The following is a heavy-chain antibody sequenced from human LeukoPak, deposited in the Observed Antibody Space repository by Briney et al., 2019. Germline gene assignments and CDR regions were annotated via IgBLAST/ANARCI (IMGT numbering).Heavy chain of an antibody. CDR2: INPNSGGT. D-gene: IGHD3-10*01. Sequence: ASVKVSCKASGYTFTGHYMHWVRQAPGQGLEWMGWINPNSGGTNYAQKFQGRVTMTRDTSISTAYMELSRLRSDDTAVYYCASVSTDYGSGSYYSDDYWGQGTLVTVSS. CDR1: GYTFTGHY. CDR3: ASVSTDYGSGSYYSDDY. V-gene: IGHV1-2*02. J-gene: IGHJ4*02.